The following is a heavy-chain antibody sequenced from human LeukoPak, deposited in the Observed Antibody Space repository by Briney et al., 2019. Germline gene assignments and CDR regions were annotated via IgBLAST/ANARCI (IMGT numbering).Heavy chain of an antibody. J-gene: IGHJ4*02. CDR2: ISYDGSNK. Sequence: GGSLRLSCAASGFTFSSYEMNWVRQAPGKGLEWVAVISYDGSNKYYADSVKGRFTISRDNSKNTLYLQMNSLRAEDTAVYYCARGHIVVVITTDFYYWGQGTLVTVSS. CDR3: ARGHIVVVITTDFYY. D-gene: IGHD3-22*01. V-gene: IGHV3-30*04. CDR1: GFTFSSYE.